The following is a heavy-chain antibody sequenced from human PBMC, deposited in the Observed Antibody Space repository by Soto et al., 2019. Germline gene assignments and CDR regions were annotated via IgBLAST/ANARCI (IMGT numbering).Heavy chain of an antibody. CDR3: ARYGSGSYYPTTFDY. CDR2: INHSGST. V-gene: IGHV4-39*07. D-gene: IGHD3-10*01. J-gene: IGHJ4*02. Sequence: SETLSLTCTVSGGGSISSSSYFWGWIRQPPGKGLEWIGSINHSGSTYYNPSLKSRVTISVDTSKNQFSLKLSSVTAADTAVYYCARYGSGSYYPTTFDYWGQGTLVTVSS. CDR1: GGGSISSSSYF.